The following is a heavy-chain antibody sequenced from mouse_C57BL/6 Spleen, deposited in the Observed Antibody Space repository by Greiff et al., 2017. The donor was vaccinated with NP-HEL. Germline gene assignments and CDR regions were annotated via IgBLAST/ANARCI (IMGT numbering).Heavy chain of an antibody. CDR2: IRYDGSN. Sequence: EVQLQESGPGLVKPSQSLSLTCSVTGYSITSGYYWNWIRQFPGNKLEWMGYIRYDGSNNYNPSLKNRISITLDTSKNQFFLKLNSVTTEDTATYYCAYGNYYFDYWGQGTTLTVSS. V-gene: IGHV3-6*01. CDR1: GYSITSGYY. D-gene: IGHD2-1*01. J-gene: IGHJ2*01. CDR3: AYGNYYFDY.